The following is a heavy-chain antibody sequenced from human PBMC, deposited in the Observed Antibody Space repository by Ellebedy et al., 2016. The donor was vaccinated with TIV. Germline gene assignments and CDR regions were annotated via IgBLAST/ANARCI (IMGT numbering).Heavy chain of an antibody. CDR2: ISAYTGNT. V-gene: IGHV1-18*01. CDR1: GYTFTSYG. CDR3: ARSSSGSYHLVPFDY. Sequence: ASVKVSCXASGYTFTSYGISYVRQAPGQGLEWMGWISAYTGNTNYAQKLQGRVTMTTDTSTSTAYMELRSLRSDDTAVYYCARSSSGSYHLVPFDYWGQGTLVTVSS. J-gene: IGHJ4*02. D-gene: IGHD1-26*01.